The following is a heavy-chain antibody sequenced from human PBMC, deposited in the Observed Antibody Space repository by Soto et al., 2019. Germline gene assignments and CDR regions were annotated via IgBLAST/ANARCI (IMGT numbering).Heavy chain of an antibody. V-gene: IGHV1-18*01. CDR1: GYTFTSYG. Sequence: QVQLVQSGAEVKKPGASVKVSCKASGYTFTSYGISWVRQAPGQGLEWMGWISAYNGNTNYAQKLQGRVTMTTDTSTSTAYMELRSLRSDDTAVYYFARSTDYGDYVAWFDPWGQGTLVTVSS. CDR3: ARSTDYGDYVAWFDP. J-gene: IGHJ5*02. CDR2: ISAYNGNT. D-gene: IGHD4-17*01.